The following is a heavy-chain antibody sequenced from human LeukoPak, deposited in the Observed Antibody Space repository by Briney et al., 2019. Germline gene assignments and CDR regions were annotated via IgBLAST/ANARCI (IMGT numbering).Heavy chain of an antibody. CDR2: INPNGGGT. V-gene: IGHV1-2*02. Sequence: ASVKVSCKSSGYTFTDYYMHWGRQAPGQGLEWMGWINPNGGGTNFAQSFQGRVTMTRDTSISTAYMELSSLRSDDTAIYYCARENNSGWYRKAAFDYWGQGTLVTVTS. CDR3: ARENNSGWYRKAAFDY. J-gene: IGHJ4*02. D-gene: IGHD6-19*01. CDR1: GYTFTDYY.